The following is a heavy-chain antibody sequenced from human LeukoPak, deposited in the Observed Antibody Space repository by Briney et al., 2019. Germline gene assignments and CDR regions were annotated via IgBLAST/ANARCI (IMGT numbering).Heavy chain of an antibody. CDR2: VNPSGGST. D-gene: IGHD3-10*01. J-gene: IGHJ6*04. CDR3: ARDHTKGPMADV. Sequence: GASVKVSCKASGYTFTSYYMHWVRQAPGQGLEWMGIVNPSGGSTSYAQKFQGRVTMTRDTSTSTVYMELSSLRSEDTAVYYCARDHTKGPMADVWGKGTTVTVSS. CDR1: GYTFTSYY. V-gene: IGHV1-46*03.